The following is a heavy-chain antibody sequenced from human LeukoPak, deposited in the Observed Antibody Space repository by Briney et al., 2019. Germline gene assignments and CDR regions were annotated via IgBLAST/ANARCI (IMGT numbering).Heavy chain of an antibody. J-gene: IGHJ4*02. CDR2: ISGSGGST. D-gene: IGHD2-2*03. CDR1: GFTFNSYA. CDR3: AKDNGYCTSTSCFLEY. Sequence: GGSLRLSCVASGFTFNSYAMSWVRQAPGKGLEWVSAISGSGGSTYYADYVKGRFTISRDNSKSTLYLQMTSLGAEDTALYYCAKDNGYCTSTSCFLEYWGQGTLVTVSS. V-gene: IGHV3-23*01.